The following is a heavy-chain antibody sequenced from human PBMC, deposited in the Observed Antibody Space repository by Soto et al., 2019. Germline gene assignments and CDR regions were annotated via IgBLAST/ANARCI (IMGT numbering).Heavy chain of an antibody. CDR1: GFTFSSYG. D-gene: IGHD2-2*01. CDR3: EKIPAASKVSYYGMDV. CDR2: ISYDGSNK. J-gene: IGHJ6*02. V-gene: IGHV3-30*18. Sequence: GGSLRLSCAASGFTFSSYGMHWVRQVPGKGLEWVAVISYDGSNKYYADSVKGRFTISRDNSKNTLYLQMNSLRAEDTAVYYCEKIPAASKVSYYGMDVWGQGTTVTVSS.